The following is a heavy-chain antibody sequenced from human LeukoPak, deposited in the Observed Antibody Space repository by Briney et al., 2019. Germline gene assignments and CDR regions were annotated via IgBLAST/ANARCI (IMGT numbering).Heavy chain of an antibody. CDR3: ARALIAEFDY. Sequence: QAGRSLRLSCAASGYTFTSYAMHWVRQAPGQRLEWMGWINAGNGNTKYSQKFQGRVTITRDTSASTAYMELSSLRSEDTAVYYCARALIAEFDYWGQGTLVTVSS. V-gene: IGHV1-3*01. J-gene: IGHJ4*02. CDR2: INAGNGNT. D-gene: IGHD6-13*01. CDR1: GYTFTSYA.